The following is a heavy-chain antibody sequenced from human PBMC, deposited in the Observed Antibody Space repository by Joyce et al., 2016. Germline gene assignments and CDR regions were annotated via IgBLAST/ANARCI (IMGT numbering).Heavy chain of an antibody. D-gene: IGHD6-13*01. CDR2: ISYDGSNK. J-gene: IGHJ4*02. CDR1: GFTFSNYG. CDR3: ARALGWDSNSCHDY. V-gene: IGHV3-30*03. Sequence: QVQLVESGGVVVQPGRSLRLSCAASGFTFSNYGMHWVRQAPGKGLEWVAVISYDGSNKYYVDSGKGRFTISRDNSKNALYLQMNSLRPEYTDVYYCARALGWDSNSCHDYWGQGTLVTVSS.